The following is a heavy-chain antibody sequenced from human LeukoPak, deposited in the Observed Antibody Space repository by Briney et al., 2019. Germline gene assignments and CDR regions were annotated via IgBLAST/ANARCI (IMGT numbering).Heavy chain of an antibody. CDR1: GFTFSSYW. CDR3: ARASLRAGSDWYFDL. CDR2: IKSDGSST. D-gene: IGHD6-13*01. V-gene: IGHV3-74*01. J-gene: IGHJ2*01. Sequence: PGGSLRLSCAASGFTFSSYWMHWVRQAPGKGLVWVSGIKSDGSSTTYADSVKGRFTISRDNAKNALYLQMNSLRAEDTAVYYCARASLRAGSDWYFDLWGRGALVTVSS.